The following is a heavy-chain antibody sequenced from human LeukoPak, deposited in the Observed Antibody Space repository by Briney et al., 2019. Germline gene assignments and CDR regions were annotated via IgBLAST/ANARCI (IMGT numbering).Heavy chain of an antibody. J-gene: IGHJ4*02. D-gene: IGHD2-8*01. CDR1: GFTFSSYA. CDR2: ISGSGGST. V-gene: IGHV3-23*01. Sequence: EGSLRLSCAASGFTFSSYAVSWVRQAPGKGLEWVSSISGSGGSTYSADSVKGRFTISRDNSKNTLYLQMNSLRAEDTALYYCAKDRSCTNDICHGDFDYWGQGTLVTVSS. CDR3: AKDRSCTNDICHGDFDY.